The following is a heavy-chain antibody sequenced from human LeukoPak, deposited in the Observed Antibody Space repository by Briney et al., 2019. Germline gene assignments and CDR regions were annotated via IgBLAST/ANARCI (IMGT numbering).Heavy chain of an antibody. J-gene: IGHJ4*02. D-gene: IGHD4-17*01. V-gene: IGHV3-23*01. CDR3: AKAAQPRSTVTTD. Sequence: GGSLRLSCAASGFTFSSYVMTWVRQAPGKGLEWVSAISSIVGSTYYADSVKGRFTISRDNSKNTLYLQMKSLRAEDTAVYYCAKAAQPRSTVTTDWGQGTLVTVSS. CDR1: GFTFSSYV. CDR2: ISSIVGST.